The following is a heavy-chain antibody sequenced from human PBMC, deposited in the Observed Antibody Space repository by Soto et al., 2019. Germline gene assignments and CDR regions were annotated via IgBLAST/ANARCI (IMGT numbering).Heavy chain of an antibody. CDR1: GGTFSSYA. Sequence: QVQLVQSGAEVKKPGSSVKVSCKASGGTFSSYAISWVRQAPRQGLEWMGGIIPIFGTANYAQKFQGRVTITADESTSTAYMELSSLRSEDTAVYSCAVPLDPNSSGWYDYWGQGTLVTVSS. D-gene: IGHD6-19*01. V-gene: IGHV1-69*01. J-gene: IGHJ4*02. CDR3: AVPLDPNSSGWYDY. CDR2: IIPIFGTA.